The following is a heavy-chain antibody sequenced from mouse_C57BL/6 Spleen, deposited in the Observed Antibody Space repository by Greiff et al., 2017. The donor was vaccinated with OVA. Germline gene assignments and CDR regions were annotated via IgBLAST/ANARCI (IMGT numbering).Heavy chain of an antibody. D-gene: IGHD1-1*01. Sequence: DVQLVESGGGLVKPGGSLKLSCAASGFTFSSYAMSWVRQTPEKRLEWVATISDGGSYTYYPDNVKGRFTISRDNAKNNLYLQMSHLKSEDTAMYYCAREGIYGSSYDWYFDVWGTGTTVTVSS. J-gene: IGHJ1*03. V-gene: IGHV5-4*01. CDR2: ISDGGSYT. CDR1: GFTFSSYA. CDR3: AREGIYGSSYDWYFDV.